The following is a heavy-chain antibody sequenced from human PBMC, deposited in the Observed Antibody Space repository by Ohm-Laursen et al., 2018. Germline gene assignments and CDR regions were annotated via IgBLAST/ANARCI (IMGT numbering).Heavy chain of an antibody. J-gene: IGHJ5*02. CDR1: GASVSSYY. Sequence: GTLSLTCTVSGASVSSYYWSWIRQPPGKGLEWLGYLFYSGSINYNPSLESRVTLSGDTSNNQFPLRLSSVTAADTAVYYCARQQLARGWFDPWGQGTLVTVSS. CDR2: LFYSGSI. CDR3: ARQQLARGWFDP. V-gene: IGHV4-59*08. D-gene: IGHD6-13*01.